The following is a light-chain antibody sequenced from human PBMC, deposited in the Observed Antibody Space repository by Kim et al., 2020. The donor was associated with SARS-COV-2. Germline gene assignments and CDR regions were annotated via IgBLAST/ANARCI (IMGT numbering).Light chain of an antibody. Sequence: DIQMTQSPSAMSASVGDRVTITCRASQDISYFLAWIQQKPGKAPKRLIYGASTLQSGVPSRFSGSGSGTEFTLTISSLQPEDFATYFCLQHTTFPYTFGQGTKLEI. CDR2: GAS. CDR1: QDISYF. J-gene: IGKJ2*01. V-gene: IGKV1-17*03. CDR3: LQHTTFPYT.